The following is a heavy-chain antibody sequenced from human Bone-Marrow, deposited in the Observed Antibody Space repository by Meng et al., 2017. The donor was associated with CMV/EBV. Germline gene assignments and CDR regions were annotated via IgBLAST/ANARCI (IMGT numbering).Heavy chain of an antibody. Sequence: GESLKISCAASGFTFSRFVMNWVRKAPGKGLEWVSYISNSPTTIHYADSVKGRFTISRDNAKNSLYLQMNSLSAEDTAVYYCVRGISYYFDYWGQGALVTVSS. V-gene: IGHV3-48*04. J-gene: IGHJ4*02. CDR3: VRGISYYFDY. CDR1: GFTFSRFV. CDR2: ISNSPTTI. D-gene: IGHD3-3*02.